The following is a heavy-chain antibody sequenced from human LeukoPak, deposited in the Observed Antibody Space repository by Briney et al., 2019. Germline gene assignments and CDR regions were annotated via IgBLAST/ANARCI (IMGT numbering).Heavy chain of an antibody. CDR2: IIPIFGTA. Sequence: VASVKVSCTASGGTFSSYAISWVRQAPGQGLEWMGGIIPIFGTANYAQKFQGRVTITADESTCTAYMELSSLRSEDTAVYYCARHDNDFWSGAGRDYWGQGTLVTVSS. CDR3: ARHDNDFWSGAGRDY. J-gene: IGHJ4*02. D-gene: IGHD3-3*01. CDR1: GGTFSSYA. V-gene: IGHV1-69*13.